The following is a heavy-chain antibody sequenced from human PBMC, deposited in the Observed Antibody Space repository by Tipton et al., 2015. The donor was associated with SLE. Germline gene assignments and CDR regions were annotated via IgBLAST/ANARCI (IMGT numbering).Heavy chain of an antibody. D-gene: IGHD6-19*01. CDR2: INHSGST. Sequence: TLSLTCAVYGGSFSVHYWSWSWIRQPPGKGLEWIGEINHSGSTNYNPSLKSRVTISVDTSKNQFSLKLSSVTAADTAVYYCARQGGWYRDAFDIWGQGTMVTVSS. J-gene: IGHJ3*02. V-gene: IGHV4-34*01. CDR3: ARQGGWYRDAFDI. CDR1: GGSFSVHY.